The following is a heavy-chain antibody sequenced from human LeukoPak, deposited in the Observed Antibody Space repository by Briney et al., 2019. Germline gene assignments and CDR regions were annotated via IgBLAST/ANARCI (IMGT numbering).Heavy chain of an antibody. J-gene: IGHJ4*02. CDR1: GGSISSYY. D-gene: IGHD1-26*01. Sequence: SETLSLTCTVSGGSISSYYWSWIRQPAGKGLEWIGRIYTSGSTNYNPSLKSRVTMAVDTSKNQFSLKLSSVTAADTAVYYCARGGWDWTDFDYWGQGTLVTVSS. V-gene: IGHV4-4*07. CDR2: IYTSGST. CDR3: ARGGWDWTDFDY.